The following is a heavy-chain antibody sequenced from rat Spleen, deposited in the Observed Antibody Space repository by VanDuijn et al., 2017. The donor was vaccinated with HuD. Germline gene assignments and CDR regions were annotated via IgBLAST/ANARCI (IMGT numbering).Heavy chain of an antibody. CDR1: GFTFNKYW. D-gene: IGHD1-11*01. J-gene: IGHJ2*01. CDR3: TRDLRNCFDY. V-gene: IGHV5-31*01. Sequence: EVQLVESGGGLVQPGRSLKLSCVASGFTFNKYWMTWIRQAPGKGLEWVASITNTGGSTHYPDSVKGRFSISRDNAKSTLYLQMNSLRSEDTATYYCTRDLRNCFDYWGQGVMVTVSS. CDR2: ITNTGGST.